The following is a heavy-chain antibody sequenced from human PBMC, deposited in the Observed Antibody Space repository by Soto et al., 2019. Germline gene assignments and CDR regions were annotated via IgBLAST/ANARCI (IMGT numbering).Heavy chain of an antibody. D-gene: IGHD5-18*01. CDR1: GFSFESYG. CDR2: IWFDGSDR. J-gene: IGHJ4*02. V-gene: IGHV3-33*01. Sequence: ESGGGVVQPGRSLRLSCAASGFSFESYGMHWVRQAPGKGLEWVAAIWFDGSDRKYVDYVKGRFTISRDNSKNTVFLQMTSLSAEDTAVYYCVRGNGYTYGPFDNWGQGTLVTVSS. CDR3: VRGNGYTYGPFDN.